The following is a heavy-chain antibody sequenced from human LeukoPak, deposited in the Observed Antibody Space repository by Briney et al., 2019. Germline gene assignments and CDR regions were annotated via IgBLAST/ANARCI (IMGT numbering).Heavy chain of an antibody. CDR2: ISSSSSYI. CDR1: GFTFSSYS. J-gene: IGHJ6*02. D-gene: IGHD3-16*01. Sequence: PGGSLRLSCAASGFTFSSYSMNWVRQAPGKGLEWVSSISSSSSYIYYADSVKGRFTISRDNAKNSLYLQVNSLRAEDTAVYYCATEGGDGMDVWGQGTTVTVSS. V-gene: IGHV3-21*01. CDR3: ATEGGDGMDV.